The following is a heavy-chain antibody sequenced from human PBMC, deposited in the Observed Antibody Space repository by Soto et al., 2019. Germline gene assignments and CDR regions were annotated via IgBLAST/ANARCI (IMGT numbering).Heavy chain of an antibody. V-gene: IGHV1-46*01. CDR2: INPGGVST. Sequence: QVQLVQSGAEVKKPGASVEVSCKASGYTFTTYYIHWVRHAPGQGLEWMGVINPGGVSTKYAQKFQDSVTMTSDTSTSTVYMDLSSLRSEDTAVYLCARGGNGDNVGYWYFDLWGRGTQVTVSP. CDR3: ARGGNGDNVGYWYFDL. D-gene: IGHD4-17*01. CDR1: GYTFTTYY. J-gene: IGHJ2*01.